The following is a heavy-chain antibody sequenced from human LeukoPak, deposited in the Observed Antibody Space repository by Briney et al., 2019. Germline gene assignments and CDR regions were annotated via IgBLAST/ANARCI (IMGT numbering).Heavy chain of an antibody. V-gene: IGHV6-1*01. J-gene: IGHJ6*02. D-gene: IGHD2-15*01. CDR2: TSYRSKWYY. CDR3: ARDPGYYYAMDV. CDR1: GDSVSSNTAA. Sequence: SQTLSLTCAISGDSVSSNTAAWNWVRQSPSRGLEWLGRTSYRSKWYYDYAFSVKSRITINPDTSKNLFSLQLNSVTPEDTAVYYCARDPGYYYAMDVWGQGTTVTVSS.